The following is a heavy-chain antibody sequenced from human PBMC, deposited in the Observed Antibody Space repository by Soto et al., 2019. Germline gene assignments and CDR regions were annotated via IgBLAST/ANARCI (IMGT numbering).Heavy chain of an antibody. Sequence: QVQLVQSGAEVKKPGASVKVSCKASGYTFTSYGISWVRQAPGQGLEWMGWISAYNGNTNYAQKLKSRSTMTTNTPTSTAYRERRGLRSEDTAVYYCARDRGSYGDGDWFDPWGQGTLVTVSS. CDR3: ARDRGSYGDGDWFDP. D-gene: IGHD4-17*01. V-gene: IGHV1-18*01. J-gene: IGHJ5*02. CDR2: ISAYNGNT. CDR1: GYTFTSYG.